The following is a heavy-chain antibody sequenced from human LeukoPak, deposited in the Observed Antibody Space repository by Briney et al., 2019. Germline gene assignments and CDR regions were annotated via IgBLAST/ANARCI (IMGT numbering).Heavy chain of an antibody. Sequence: GGSLRLSCAASGFTVSSNYMSWVRQAPGKGLEWVSVIYRGGSTYYADSVRGRFTISRHNSKNTLYLQMNSLRAEDTAMYYCARESGLLGDYWGQGTLVTVSS. V-gene: IGHV3-53*04. CDR2: IYRGGST. D-gene: IGHD3-22*01. CDR3: ARESGLLGDY. CDR1: GFTVSSNY. J-gene: IGHJ4*02.